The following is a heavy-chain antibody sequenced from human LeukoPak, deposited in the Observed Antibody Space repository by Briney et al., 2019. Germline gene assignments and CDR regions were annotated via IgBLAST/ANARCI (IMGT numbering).Heavy chain of an antibody. CDR3: AKDHNHDSSGSPVH. CDR1: GFTFDDYA. J-gene: IGHJ4*02. CDR2: ISWNSGSI. Sequence: GRSLRLSCAASGFTFDDYAMHWVRQAPGKGLEWVSGISWNSGSIGYADSVKGRFTISRDNAKNSLYLQMNSLRAEDTAFYYCAKDHNHDSSGSPVHWGQGTLVTVSS. D-gene: IGHD3-22*01. V-gene: IGHV3-9*01.